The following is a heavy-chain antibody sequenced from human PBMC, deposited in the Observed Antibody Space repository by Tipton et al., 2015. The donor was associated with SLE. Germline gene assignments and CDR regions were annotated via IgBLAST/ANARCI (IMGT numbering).Heavy chain of an antibody. J-gene: IGHJ4*02. D-gene: IGHD4/OR15-4a*01. CDR3: ARGGAGYYFDY. CDR1: GFTFSSYA. Sequence: SLRLSCAAPGFTFSSYAMHWVRQAPGMGLEWVAVISYDGSNKYYADSVKGRFTISRDNSKNTLYLQMNSLRAEDTAVYYCARGGAGYYFDYWGQGTLVTVSS. CDR2: ISYDGSNK. V-gene: IGHV3-30-3*01.